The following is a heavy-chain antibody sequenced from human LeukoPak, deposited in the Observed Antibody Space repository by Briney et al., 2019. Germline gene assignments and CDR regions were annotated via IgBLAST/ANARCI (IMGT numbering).Heavy chain of an antibody. V-gene: IGHV1-18*01. CDR1: GYTFSNHG. D-gene: IGHD2-2*01. CDR2: ISADSGNT. J-gene: IGHJ4*02. CDR3: ARDLHLVEPLVNFDY. Sequence: ASVKVSCKASGYTFSNHGISWVRQAPGQGLEWMGWISADSGNTNYAQKFQGRVTMTTDTSTSTAYMEMRSLRSDDTAVYYCARDLHLVEPLVNFDYWGQGTLVTVSS.